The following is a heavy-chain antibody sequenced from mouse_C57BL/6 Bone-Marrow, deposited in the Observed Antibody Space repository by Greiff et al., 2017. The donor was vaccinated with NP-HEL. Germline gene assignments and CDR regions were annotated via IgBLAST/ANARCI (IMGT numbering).Heavy chain of an antibody. V-gene: IGHV5-17*01. CDR3: ARKATAQATGNYFDY. CDR2: ISSGSSTI. Sequence: EVKLVESGGGLVKPGGSLKLSCAASGFTFSDYGMHWVRQAPEKGLEWVAYISSGSSTIYYADTVKGRFTISRDNAKNTLFLQMTSLRSEDTAMYYCARKATAQATGNYFDYWGQGTTLTVSS. J-gene: IGHJ2*01. CDR1: GFTFSDYG. D-gene: IGHD3-2*02.